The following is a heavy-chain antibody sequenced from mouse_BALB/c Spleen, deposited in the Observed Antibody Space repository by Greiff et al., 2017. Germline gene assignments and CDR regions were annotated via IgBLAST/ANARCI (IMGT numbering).Heavy chain of an antibody. V-gene: IGHV2-6-7*01. J-gene: IGHJ4*01. CDR1: GFSLTGYG. D-gene: IGHD1-1*02. CDR3: ARARGSYYAMDY. CDR2: IWGDGST. Sequence: VQLQESGPGLVAPSQSLSITCTVSGFSLTGYGVNWVRQPPGKGLEWLGMIWGDGSTDYNSALKSRLSLSKDNSKSQVFLKMNSLQTDDTARYYCARARGSYYAMDYWGQGTSVTVSA.